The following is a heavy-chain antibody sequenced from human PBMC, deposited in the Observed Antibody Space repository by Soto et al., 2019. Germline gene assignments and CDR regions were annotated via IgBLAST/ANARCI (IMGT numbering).Heavy chain of an antibody. CDR3: AKVYCGGDCYSGWFDP. CDR2: MCYSGNI. V-gene: IGHV4-59*01. J-gene: IGHJ5*02. D-gene: IGHD2-21*02. CDR1: GGSISSYY. Sequence: SETLSLTCTVSGGSISSYYWSWIRQPPGKGLEWIGYMCYSGNINYNPSLKSRVTISVDTSKNQFSLKLSSVTAADTAVYYCAKVYCGGDCYSGWFDPWGQGTLVTSPQ.